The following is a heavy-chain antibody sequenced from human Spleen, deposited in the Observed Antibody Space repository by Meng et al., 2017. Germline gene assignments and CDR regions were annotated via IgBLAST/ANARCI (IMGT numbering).Heavy chain of an antibody. CDR2: ISSSSSYI. V-gene: IGHV3-21*04. Sequence: GGSLRLSCAASGFTFSSYSMNWVRQAPGKGLEWVSSISSSSSYIYYADSVKGRFTISRDNAKNSLYLQMHGLRAEDTAVYYCAMLPLPYYYDSSGQVVYWGQGTLVTVSS. CDR1: GFTFSSYS. CDR3: AMLPLPYYYDSSGQVVY. D-gene: IGHD3-22*01. J-gene: IGHJ4*02.